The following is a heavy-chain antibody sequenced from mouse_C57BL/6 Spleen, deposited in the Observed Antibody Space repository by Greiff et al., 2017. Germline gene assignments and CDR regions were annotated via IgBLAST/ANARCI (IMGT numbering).Heavy chain of an antibody. Sequence: EVQLQQSGPVLVKPGASVKMSCKASGYTFTDYYMNWVKQSHGKSLEWIGVINPYNGGTSYNQKFKGKATLTVDKSSSTAYMELNSLTSEDSAVYYCARTYGSPFFAYWGQGTLVTVSA. CDR1: GYTFTDYY. V-gene: IGHV1-19*01. CDR2: INPYNGGT. D-gene: IGHD1-1*01. CDR3: ARTYGSPFFAY. J-gene: IGHJ3*01.